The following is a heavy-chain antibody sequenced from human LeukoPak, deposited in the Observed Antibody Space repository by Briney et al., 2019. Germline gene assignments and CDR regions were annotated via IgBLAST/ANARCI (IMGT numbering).Heavy chain of an antibody. V-gene: IGHV3-23*01. Sequence: GGSLRLSCAASGFTLSSYGMSWVRQAPGKGLEWVSAISGSGGSTYYADSVKGRFTISRDNSKNTLYLQMNSLRAEDTAVYYCAKEWGSGSYYSFNLDYWGQGTLVTVSS. D-gene: IGHD1-26*01. CDR1: GFTLSSYG. J-gene: IGHJ4*02. CDR2: ISGSGGST. CDR3: AKEWGSGSYYSFNLDY.